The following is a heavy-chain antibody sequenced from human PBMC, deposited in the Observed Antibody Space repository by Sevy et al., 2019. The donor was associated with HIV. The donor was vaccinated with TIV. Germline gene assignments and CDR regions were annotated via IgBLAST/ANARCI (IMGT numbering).Heavy chain of an antibody. CDR3: ARGDYYGSIYYFDY. Sequence: GGSLRLSCAASGFTFSNYFINWVRQAPGKGLEWVSSISSGSSYIFYADSVKGRLTISRDNAKNSLYLHMNSLRAEDTALYYCARGDYYGSIYYFDYWGPGTLVTVSS. D-gene: IGHD3-10*01. J-gene: IGHJ4*02. CDR1: GFTFSNYF. V-gene: IGHV3-21*01. CDR2: ISSGSSYI.